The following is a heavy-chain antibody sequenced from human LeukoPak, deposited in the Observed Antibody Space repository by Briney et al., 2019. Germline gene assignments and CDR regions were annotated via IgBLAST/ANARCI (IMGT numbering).Heavy chain of an antibody. J-gene: IGHJ4*02. CDR1: GFTFSSYA. CDR2: ISGSGGST. CDR3: AANPFSSGWADY. D-gene: IGHD6-19*01. Sequence: GGSLRLSCAASGFTFSSYAISWVRQAPGKGLEWVSAISGSGGSTYYADSVKGRFTISRDNSKNTLYLQMNSLRAEDTAVYYCAANPFSSGWADYWGQGTLVTVSS. V-gene: IGHV3-23*01.